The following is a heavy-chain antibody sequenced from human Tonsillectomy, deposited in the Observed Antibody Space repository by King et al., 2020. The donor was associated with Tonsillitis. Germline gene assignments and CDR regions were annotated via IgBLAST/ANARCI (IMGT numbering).Heavy chain of an antibody. J-gene: IGHJ6*03. D-gene: IGHD3-3*01. V-gene: IGHV4-59*01. CDR2: IYYSGST. CDR3: ARADYYDFWSGYPVHYYYYMDV. Sequence: QLQESGPGLVKPSETLSLTCTVSGGSISSYYWSWIRQPPGKGLEWIGYIYYSGSTNYNPSLKSRVTISLDTSKNQFSLKVNSGTAADTAVYYCARADYYDFWSGYPVHYYYYMDVWGKGTTVTVSS. CDR1: GGSISSYY.